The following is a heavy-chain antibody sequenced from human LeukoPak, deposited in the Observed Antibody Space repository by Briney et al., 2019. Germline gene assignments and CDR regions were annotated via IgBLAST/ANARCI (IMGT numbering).Heavy chain of an antibody. J-gene: IGHJ4*02. Sequence: ASVKVSCKASGYTFTSNYIHWVRQAPGQGLEWMGMIYPRDGSTSYAQKFQGRVTVTRDTSTSTVHMELSGLRSEDTAVYYCARDQEGFDYWGQGTMVTVSS. CDR2: IYPRDGST. CDR1: GYTFTSNY. CDR3: ARDQEGFDY. V-gene: IGHV1-46*01.